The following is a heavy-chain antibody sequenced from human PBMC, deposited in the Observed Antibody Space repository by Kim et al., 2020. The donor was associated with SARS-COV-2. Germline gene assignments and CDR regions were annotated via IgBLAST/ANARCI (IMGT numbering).Heavy chain of an antibody. J-gene: IGHJ4*02. CDR3: AKDQLYENYDILTGYYPDY. CDR1: GFTFSPYG. CDR2: LSYDGSNK. Sequence: GGSLRLSCAASGFTFSPYGMHWVRQAPGKGLEWVAFLSYDGSNKNYADSVKGRFTISRDNSKNTVYLQMNSLRAEDTAVYYCAKDQLYENYDILTGYYPDYWGQGTLVTVSS. V-gene: IGHV3-30*18. D-gene: IGHD3-9*01.